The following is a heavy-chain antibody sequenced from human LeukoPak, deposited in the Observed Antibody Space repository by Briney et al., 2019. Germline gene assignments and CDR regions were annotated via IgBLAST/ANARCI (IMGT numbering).Heavy chain of an antibody. Sequence: GGSLRLSCAASGFTFSSYGMHWVRQAPGKGLEWVAFIRYDGSNKYYADSVKGRFTISRDNSKNTLYLQMNSLRAEGTAVYYCAKAWEHYFDYWGQGTLVTVSS. CDR3: AKAWEHYFDY. D-gene: IGHD1-26*01. CDR1: GFTFSSYG. CDR2: IRYDGSNK. J-gene: IGHJ4*02. V-gene: IGHV3-30*02.